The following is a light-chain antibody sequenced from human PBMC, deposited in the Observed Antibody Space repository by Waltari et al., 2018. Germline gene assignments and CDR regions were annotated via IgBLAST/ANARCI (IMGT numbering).Light chain of an antibody. Sequence: QSALTQPASVSGSPGQSITISCIGTSSDVGSYNLVSWYTQHPGKAQKLMIDEGSKRPSGVSNRFSWSKSGNTASLTISGLQAEDEADYYCCSYVGTITCVFGGGTKLTVL. J-gene: IGLJ3*02. V-gene: IGLV2-23*01. CDR1: SSDVGSYNL. CDR3: CSYVGTITCV. CDR2: EGS.